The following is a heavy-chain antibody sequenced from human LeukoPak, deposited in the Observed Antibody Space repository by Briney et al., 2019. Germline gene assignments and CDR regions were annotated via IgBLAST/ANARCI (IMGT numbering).Heavy chain of an antibody. V-gene: IGHV5-51*01. CDR2: IYPGDFDN. CDR1: GYGFTTNW. CDR3: ARNDYGDYVWTFDI. J-gene: IGHJ3*02. Sequence: GESLKISCKGSGYGFTTNWIGWVRQTPGKGLEWMGIIYPGDFDNRYSPSFQGQVSISADTSINTAYLQWSSLKASDTAMYYCARNDYGDYVWTFDIWGQGTVVTVSS. D-gene: IGHD4-17*01.